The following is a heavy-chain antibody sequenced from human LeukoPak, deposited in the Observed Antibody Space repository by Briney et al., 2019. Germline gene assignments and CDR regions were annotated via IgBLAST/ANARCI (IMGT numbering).Heavy chain of an antibody. CDR2: ISSSSSTI. Sequence: GGPLRLSCAASGFTFSSYSMNWVRQAPGKGLEWVSYISSSSSTIYYADSVKGRFTISRDNAKNSLYLQMNSLRAEDTAVHYCARDPYYDSSGYYINYFDYWGQGTLVTVSS. V-gene: IGHV3-48*04. D-gene: IGHD3-22*01. CDR1: GFTFSSYS. J-gene: IGHJ4*02. CDR3: ARDPYYDSSGYYINYFDY.